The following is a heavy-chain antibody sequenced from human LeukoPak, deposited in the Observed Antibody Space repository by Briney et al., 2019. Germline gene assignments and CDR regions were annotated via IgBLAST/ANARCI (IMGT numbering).Heavy chain of an antibody. Sequence: GGSVRLSCAASGFIVSSNYMSWVRQAPGKGLEWVSVIYSGRSTYYADSVKGRFTISRDNSKNTLSLQMNSLRAEDTAVYYCASQVYGGNSGAFDIWGQGTMVTVSS. D-gene: IGHD4-23*01. CDR1: GFIVSSNY. CDR3: ASQVYGGNSGAFDI. CDR2: IYSGRST. J-gene: IGHJ3*02. V-gene: IGHV3-66*04.